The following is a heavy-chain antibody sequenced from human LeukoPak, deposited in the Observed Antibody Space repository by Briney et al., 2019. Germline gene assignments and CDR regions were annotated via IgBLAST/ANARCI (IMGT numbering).Heavy chain of an antibody. J-gene: IGHJ6*04. CDR1: GFMLSDYY. CDR2: ISSSGSIT. Sequence: PGGSLRLSCADSGFMLSDYYMSWIRQAPGKGLEWISYISSSGSITSYADSVKGRSTISRDNSKNSLYLQMNSLRAEDTAVYYCAELGITMIGGVWGKGTTVTISS. CDR3: AELGITMIGGV. V-gene: IGHV3-11*04. D-gene: IGHD3-10*02.